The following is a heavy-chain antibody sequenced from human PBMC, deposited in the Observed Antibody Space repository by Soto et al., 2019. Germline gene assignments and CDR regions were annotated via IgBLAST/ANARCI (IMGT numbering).Heavy chain of an antibody. CDR3: ARHGWAPSYSSSWGGYYYGMDV. Sequence: GESLKISCKGSGYSFTSYWIGWVRQMPGKGLEWMGIIYPGDSDTRYSPSFQGQVTISADKSISTAYLQWSSLKASDTAMYYWARHGWAPSYSSSWGGYYYGMDVWGQGTTVTVSS. CDR2: IYPGDSDT. D-gene: IGHD6-13*01. CDR1: GYSFTSYW. V-gene: IGHV5-51*01. J-gene: IGHJ6*02.